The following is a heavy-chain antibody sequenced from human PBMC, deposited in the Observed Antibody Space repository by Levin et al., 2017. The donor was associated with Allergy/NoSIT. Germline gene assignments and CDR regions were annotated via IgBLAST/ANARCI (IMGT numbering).Heavy chain of an antibody. CDR3: ARPPYRSGNDYKFDY. Sequence: GGSLRLSCKVSGYIFTTYWIGWVRQMPGKGLEWMGIIYPGDSDTRYSPSFQGQVTISADKSISTAYLQWSSLKASDTAMYYCARPPYRSGNDYKFDYWGQGTLVTVSS. J-gene: IGHJ4*02. V-gene: IGHV5-51*01. CDR2: IYPGDSDT. D-gene: IGHD5-12*01. CDR1: GYIFTTYW.